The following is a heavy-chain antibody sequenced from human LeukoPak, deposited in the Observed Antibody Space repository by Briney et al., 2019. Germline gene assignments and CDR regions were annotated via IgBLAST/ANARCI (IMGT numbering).Heavy chain of an antibody. CDR2: INWNSGNI. Sequence: KTGGSLRLSCAASGFTLGDYAMHWVRQAPGKGLEWVSGINWNSGNIGYADSAKGRFTISRDNAKNSLYLQMNSLRAEDTAVYYCARMTGAARLYAFDIWGQGTMVTVSS. D-gene: IGHD6-6*01. J-gene: IGHJ3*02. V-gene: IGHV3-9*01. CDR3: ARMTGAARLYAFDI. CDR1: GFTLGDYA.